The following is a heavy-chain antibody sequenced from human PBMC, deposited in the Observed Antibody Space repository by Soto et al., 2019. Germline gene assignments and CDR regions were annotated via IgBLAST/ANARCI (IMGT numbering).Heavy chain of an antibody. CDR2: ISAYNGNT. V-gene: IGHV1-18*01. CDR3: ARPMVRGVIIFSAFDI. D-gene: IGHD3-10*01. CDR1: GYTFTSYG. Sequence: EASVKVSCKASGYTFTSYGISWVRQAPGQGLEWMGWISAYNGNTNYAQKLQGRVTMTTDTSTSTAYMELRSLRSDDTAVYYCARPMVRGVIIFSAFDIWGQGTMVTVS. J-gene: IGHJ3*02.